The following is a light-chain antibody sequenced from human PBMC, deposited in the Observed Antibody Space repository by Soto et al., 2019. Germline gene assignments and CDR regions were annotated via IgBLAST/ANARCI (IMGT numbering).Light chain of an antibody. CDR2: EVN. CDR3: SSYTSSSTRDV. Sequence: QSALTQPASVSGSPSQSITLSCTGPSSDVGGYTYVSWYQQQPGKAPKLMIYEVNNRPSGVSNRFSGSKSGNTAALTISGLQAEDEADYYCSSYTSSSTRDVFGTGTKVTGL. V-gene: IGLV2-14*01. CDR1: SSDVGGYTY. J-gene: IGLJ1*01.